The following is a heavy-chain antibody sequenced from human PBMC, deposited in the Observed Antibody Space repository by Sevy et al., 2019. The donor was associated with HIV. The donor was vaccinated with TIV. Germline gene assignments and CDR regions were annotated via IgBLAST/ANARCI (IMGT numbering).Heavy chain of an antibody. CDR3: AKDILGWAFDY. D-gene: IGHD3-3*01. CDR2: FHGGDDTT. V-gene: IGHV3-23*01. CDR1: GFGLNGNA. J-gene: IGHJ4*01. Sequence: GGSLRRSCAASGFGLNGNAMSWVRQAPGKGLEWVAAFHGGDDTTHYGDSVKGRFTISRDSFKNILYLEMDSLRVEDTAVYYCAKDILGWAFDYWGHGTLVTVSS.